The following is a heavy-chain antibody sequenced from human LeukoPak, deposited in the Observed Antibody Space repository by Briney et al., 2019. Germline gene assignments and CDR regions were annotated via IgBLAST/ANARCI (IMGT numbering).Heavy chain of an antibody. V-gene: IGHV4-59*01. CDR3: ARSLSFDGYSDY. J-gene: IGHJ4*02. CDR2: FYYSGST. Sequence: SETLSLTCTVSGGSISNYYWNWIRQPPGKGLEWIAYFYYSGSTKTTDYNPSLRSRITISIDTSKNQFSLKLSSVTAADTAVYCCARSLSFDGYSDYWGQGTLVTVSS. D-gene: IGHD5-24*01. CDR1: GGSISNYY.